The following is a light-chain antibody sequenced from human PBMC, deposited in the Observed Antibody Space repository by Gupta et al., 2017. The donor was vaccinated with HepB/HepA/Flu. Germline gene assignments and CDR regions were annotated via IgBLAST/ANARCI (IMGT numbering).Light chain of an antibody. CDR1: HGIGRR. CDR3: QQENLFPFT. V-gene: IGKV1-12*02. Sequence: DIRMTQSPSSVSAFVGDRVTIGCRASHGIGRRLDWFQQKPGMAPKLLVSGDSKGKRGVSTNFIGSGSGTEFTLTIRKLQPEDSATYYCQQENLFPFTFGRGTKVEIK. J-gene: IGKJ4*01. CDR2: GDS.